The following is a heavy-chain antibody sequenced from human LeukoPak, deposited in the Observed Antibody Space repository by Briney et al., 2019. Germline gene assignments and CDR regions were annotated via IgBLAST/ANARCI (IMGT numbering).Heavy chain of an antibody. CDR1: GGPISSYY. J-gene: IGHJ3*02. CDR2: IYYSGST. Sequence: SETLSLTCTVSGGPISSYYWSWIRQPPGKGLEWIGCIYYSGSTNYNPSPKSRVTISVDTSKNQFSLKLSSVTAADTAVYYCARGPDAFDIWGQGTMVTVSS. V-gene: IGHV4-59*01. CDR3: ARGPDAFDI.